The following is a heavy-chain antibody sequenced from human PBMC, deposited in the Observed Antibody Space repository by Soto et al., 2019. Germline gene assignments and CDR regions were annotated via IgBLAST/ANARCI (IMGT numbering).Heavy chain of an antibody. CDR2: ISYDGSNK. CDR1: GFTFSSYG. V-gene: IGHV3-30*18. D-gene: IGHD2-2*01. CDR3: AKGRLVGSFDP. Sequence: PGRSLRISCAASGFTFSSYGMPWVRQAPGKGLEWVAVISYDGSNKYYADSVKGRFTISRDNSKNTLYLQMNSLRAEDTAVYYCAKGRLVGSFDPWGPGTLVTGSS. J-gene: IGHJ5*02.